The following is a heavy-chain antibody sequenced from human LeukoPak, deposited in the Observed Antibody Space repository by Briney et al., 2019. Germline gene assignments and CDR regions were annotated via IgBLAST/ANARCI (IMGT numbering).Heavy chain of an antibody. CDR3: ARGGIAAAALVHLDY. CDR2: IYYSGST. Sequence: SETLSLTCSVSGGSITSYYWSWIRHPPGKGLEGIGYIYYSGSTNYNPSLKSRVTIAVDTSKNQFSLKLSSVTAADTAVYYCARGGIAAAALVHLDYWGQGTLVTVSS. J-gene: IGHJ4*02. CDR1: GGSITSYY. V-gene: IGHV4-59*01. D-gene: IGHD6-13*01.